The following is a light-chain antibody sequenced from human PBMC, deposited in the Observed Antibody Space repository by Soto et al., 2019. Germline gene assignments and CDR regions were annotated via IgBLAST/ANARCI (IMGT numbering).Light chain of an antibody. CDR2: DVS. V-gene: IGLV2-14*01. CDR3: SSYTSSSTLRV. J-gene: IGLJ1*01. Sequence: QSALTQPASVSGSPGQSITISCTGTSSDVGGYNYVSWCQQHPGKAPKLMIYDVSNRPSGVSNRFSGSKSGNTASLTISGLQAEDEADYYCSSYTSSSTLRVFGTGTKLTVL. CDR1: SSDVGGYNY.